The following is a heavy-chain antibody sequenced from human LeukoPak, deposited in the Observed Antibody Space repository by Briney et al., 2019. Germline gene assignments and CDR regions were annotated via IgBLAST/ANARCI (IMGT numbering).Heavy chain of an antibody. CDR1: GFTFSSSA. J-gene: IGHJ4*02. D-gene: IGHD1-26*01. Sequence: PGGSLRLSCAASGFTFSSSAMNWVRQAPGKGLEWVSSIDQGASHMYYADSVRGRFTISRDNAKNSLYLQMSSLRAEDTAVYYCARDRNGGSYEDYWGQGTLVTVSS. CDR2: IDQGASHM. V-gene: IGHV3-21*01. CDR3: ARDRNGGSYEDY.